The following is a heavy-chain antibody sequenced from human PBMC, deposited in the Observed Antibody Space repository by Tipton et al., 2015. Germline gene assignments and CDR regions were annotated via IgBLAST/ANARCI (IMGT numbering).Heavy chain of an antibody. CDR1: GFTFSSWW. CDR3: ARFPYFDL. Sequence: SLRLSCAASGFTFSSWWMHWVRQAPGKGLVWVSRIASDGSTTDYADSVKGRFTVSRDNAKNTLYLQMNSLRVDDTAVYYCARFPYFDLWGRGPLVSVSS. V-gene: IGHV3-74*01. CDR2: IASDGSTT. J-gene: IGHJ2*01.